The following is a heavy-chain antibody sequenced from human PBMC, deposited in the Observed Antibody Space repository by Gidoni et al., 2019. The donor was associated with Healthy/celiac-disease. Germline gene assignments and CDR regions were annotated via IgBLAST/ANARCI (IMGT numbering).Heavy chain of an antibody. CDR2: ISGSGGST. CDR1: GFTFSSYA. Sequence: EVQLLESGGGLVQPGGSLRLSCAASGFTFSSYAMSWVRQAPGKGLEWVSAISGSGGSTYYADSVKGRFTISRDNSKNTLYLQMNSLRAEDTAVYYCAKLPTPYIAAADWYFDLWGRGTLVTVSS. D-gene: IGHD6-13*01. J-gene: IGHJ2*01. CDR3: AKLPTPYIAAADWYFDL. V-gene: IGHV3-23*01.